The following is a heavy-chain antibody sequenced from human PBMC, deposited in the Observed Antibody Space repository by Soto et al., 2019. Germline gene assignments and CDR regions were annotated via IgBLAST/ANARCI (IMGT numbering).Heavy chain of an antibody. V-gene: IGHV3-9*01. J-gene: IGHJ5*02. CDR1: GFTFDDYV. CDR2: ISWNSGSI. D-gene: IGHD2-2*01. CDR3: AKDHDPYCSSTSCYPNWFDP. Sequence: EVQLVESGGGLVQPGRSLRLSCAASGFTFDDYVMHWVRQAPGKGLEWVSGISWNSGSIGYADSVKGRFTISRDNAKNSLYLQMNSLRAEDTALYYCAKDHDPYCSSTSCYPNWFDPWGQGTLVTVSS.